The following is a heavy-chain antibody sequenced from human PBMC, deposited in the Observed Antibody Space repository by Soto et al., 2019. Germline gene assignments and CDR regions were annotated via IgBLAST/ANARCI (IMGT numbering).Heavy chain of an antibody. J-gene: IGHJ5*02. V-gene: IGHV4-30-4*08. CDR1: GDSISDDTYY. CDR2: IYYSGST. D-gene: IGHD6-6*01. Sequence: PSETLSLTCTVSGDSISDDTYYWGWIRQPPGKGLEWIGYIYYSGSTFYNPSLKSRLTISVDTSKNQFSLKLSSVTAADTAVYYCARERPDGARLDPWGQGTLVTVSS. CDR3: ARERPDGARLDP.